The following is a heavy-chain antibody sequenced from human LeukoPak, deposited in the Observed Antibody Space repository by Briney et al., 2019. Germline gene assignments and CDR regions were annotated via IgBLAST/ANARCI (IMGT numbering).Heavy chain of an antibody. V-gene: IGHV3-30*02. CDR1: GFTFSSYG. J-gene: IGHJ4*02. CDR2: IWYGGSNK. CDR3: AKGDLLDY. Sequence: GGSLRLSCAASGFTFSSYGMHWVRQAPGKGLEWVAVIWYGGSNKYYADSVKGRFTISRDNSKNTLYLQMNSLRAEDTAVYYCAKGDLLDYWGQGTLVTVSS. D-gene: IGHD2-21*02.